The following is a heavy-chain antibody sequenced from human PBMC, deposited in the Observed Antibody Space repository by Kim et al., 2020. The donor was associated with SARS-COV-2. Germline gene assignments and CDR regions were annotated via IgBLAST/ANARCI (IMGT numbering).Heavy chain of an antibody. J-gene: IGHJ3*02. CDR1: GFTFDDYA. D-gene: IGHD3-3*01. CDR2: ISWDSGAI. V-gene: IGHV3-9*01. Sequence: LRLSCAASGFTFDDYAMHWVRQAPGKGLEWVSSISWDSGAIVYADSVKGRFTISRDNAKNSLYLQMNSLSAEDTALYYCAKDLTSSTDAFDIWGQGTMVTVSS. CDR3: AKDLTSSTDAFDI.